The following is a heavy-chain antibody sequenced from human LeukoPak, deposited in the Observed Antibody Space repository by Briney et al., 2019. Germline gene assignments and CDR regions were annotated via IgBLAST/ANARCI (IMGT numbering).Heavy chain of an antibody. D-gene: IGHD3-22*01. CDR2: IYPGDSDT. CDR3: ARRRYYDSSGSSRPSYYFDY. V-gene: IGHV5-51*01. CDR1: GYSFTSYW. J-gene: IGHJ4*02. Sequence: KSGESQKISCKGSGYSFTSYWIGWVRQMPGKGLEWMGIIYPGDSDTRYSPSFQGQVTISADKSISTAYLQWSSLKASDTAMYYCARRRYYDSSGSSRPSYYFDYWGQGTLVTVSS.